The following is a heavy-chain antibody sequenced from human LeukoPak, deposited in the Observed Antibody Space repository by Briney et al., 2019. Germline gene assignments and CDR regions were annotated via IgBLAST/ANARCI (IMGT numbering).Heavy chain of an antibody. CDR2: IKQDGSEK. CDR3: ARYSGNYRAFDI. CDR1: GFTFSSYW. D-gene: IGHD1-26*01. Sequence: PRRSLRLSCAASGFTFSSYWMRWVRQAPGKGLEWLANIKQDGSEKYYVDSVKGRFTISRDNPKNSLYLQMNSLRAEDTAVYYCARYSGNYRAFDIWGQGRMVSVCS. J-gene: IGHJ3*02. V-gene: IGHV3-7*05.